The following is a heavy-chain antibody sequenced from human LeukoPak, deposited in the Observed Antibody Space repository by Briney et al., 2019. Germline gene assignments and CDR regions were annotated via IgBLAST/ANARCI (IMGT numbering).Heavy chain of an antibody. J-gene: IGHJ4*02. CDR2: ICSGGRT. Sequence: GGSLRLSCAASGFTFSNYAMSWVRQAPGKGLEWVSGICSGGRTYYADSVKGRFTISRDNSKNTLHLQMNSLRAEDTAVYYCAKGGYQSDYWGQGTLVTVSS. CDR3: AKGGYQSDY. V-gene: IGHV3-23*01. D-gene: IGHD3-16*02. CDR1: GFTFSNYA.